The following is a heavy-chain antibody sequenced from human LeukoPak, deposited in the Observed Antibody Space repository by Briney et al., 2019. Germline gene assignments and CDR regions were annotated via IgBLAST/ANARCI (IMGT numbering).Heavy chain of an antibody. CDR1: GYTFTNYD. CDR3: AREGDDYVWGSSRSDWFDA. CDR2: MSPSSGKA. J-gene: IGHJ5*02. D-gene: IGHD3-16*02. V-gene: IGHV1-8*01. Sequence: GASVNVSCKASGYTFTNYDIIWVRQATGQGPEWVGWMSPSSGKAGYGQKFQGRVTMTRNTSTNTAYMELSSLRSDDTAVYYCAREGDDYVWGSSRSDWFDAWGQGTLVTVSS.